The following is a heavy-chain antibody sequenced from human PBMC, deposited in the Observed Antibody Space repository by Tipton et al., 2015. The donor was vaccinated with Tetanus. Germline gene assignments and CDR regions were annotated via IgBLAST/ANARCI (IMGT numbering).Heavy chain of an antibody. V-gene: IGHV3-74*01. CDR1: GFTFSSDW. CDR2: IKRDGSSI. Sequence: SLRLSCAASGFTFSSDWMHWVRQAPGKGLVWVSRIKRDGSSISYEDSVKGRFTISRDNAKNTLYLQMNSLRVEDTAVVFCARSFFDGSGYKIDNWGQGTLVTVSS. J-gene: IGHJ4*02. CDR3: ARSFFDGSGYKIDN. D-gene: IGHD3-22*01.